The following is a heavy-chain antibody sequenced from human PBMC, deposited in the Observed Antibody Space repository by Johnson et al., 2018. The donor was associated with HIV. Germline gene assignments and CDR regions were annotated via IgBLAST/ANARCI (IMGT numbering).Heavy chain of an antibody. D-gene: IGHD6-13*01. CDR1: GFTFSNYW. J-gene: IGHJ3*02. Sequence: VQLVESGGALVQPGGSLGLSCAVSGFTFSNYWMSWVRQAPGKGLEWVANIKEDGTEKHYVDSVKGRFTISRDNAKNLLYLQMNSLRAEDTAVYYCARVGGSSWSDAFDIWGQGTMVTVSS. CDR2: IKEDGTEK. CDR3: ARVGGSSWSDAFDI. V-gene: IGHV3-7*01.